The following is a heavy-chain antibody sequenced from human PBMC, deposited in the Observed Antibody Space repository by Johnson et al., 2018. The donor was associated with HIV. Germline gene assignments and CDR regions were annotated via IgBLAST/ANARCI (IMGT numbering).Heavy chain of an antibody. D-gene: IGHD3-10*01. J-gene: IGHJ3*02. CDR2: ISYDGSNK. V-gene: IGHV3-30-3*01. Sequence: QVQLVESGGGVVQPGRSLRLSCAASGFTFSSYAMHWVRQAPGKGLEWVAVISYDGSNKYYADSVKGRFTISRDNSKNTLYLQMNSLRAEDTAVYYCARSGVLLWFGEKDDACDIWGQGTMVTVSS. CDR1: GFTFSSYA. CDR3: ARSGVLLWFGEKDDACDI.